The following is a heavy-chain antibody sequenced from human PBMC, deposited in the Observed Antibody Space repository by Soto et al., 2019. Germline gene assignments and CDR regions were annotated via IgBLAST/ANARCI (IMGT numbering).Heavy chain of an antibody. CDR2: ISGSGGST. CDR1: GFTFSSYA. J-gene: IGHJ4*02. V-gene: IGHV3-23*01. Sequence: GESLKISCAASGFTFSSYAMSWVRQAPGKGLEWVSAISGSGGSTYYADSVKGRFTISRDNSKNTLYLQMNSLRAEDTAVYYCAKASWEYSYGYYFDYWGQGTLVTVSS. D-gene: IGHD5-18*01. CDR3: AKASWEYSYGYYFDY.